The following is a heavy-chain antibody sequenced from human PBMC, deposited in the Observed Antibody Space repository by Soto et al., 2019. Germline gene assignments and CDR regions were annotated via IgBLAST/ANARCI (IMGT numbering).Heavy chain of an antibody. CDR2: ISGSGGST. CDR1: GFTFNRYA. V-gene: IGHV3-23*01. J-gene: IGHJ5*02. Sequence: GGSLRLSCEASGFTFNRYAMSWVRQAPGKGLEWVSTISGSGGSTYYADSVQGRFSISRDNSKNTLYLQMSSLRAEDTAVYYCVKEGYYYDSSGYYYGWFDPWGQGTLVTVSS. D-gene: IGHD3-22*01. CDR3: VKEGYYYDSSGYYYGWFDP.